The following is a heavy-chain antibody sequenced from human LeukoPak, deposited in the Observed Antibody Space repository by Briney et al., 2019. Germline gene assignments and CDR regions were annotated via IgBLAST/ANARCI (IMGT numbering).Heavy chain of an antibody. CDR2: IWYDGSNK. CDR3: ARGLITYYDFWSGYPRGFDP. D-gene: IGHD3-3*01. V-gene: IGHV3-33*01. J-gene: IGHJ5*02. Sequence: GGSLRLSCAASGFTFSSYGMHWVRQAPGKGLEWVAVIWYDGSNKYYADSVKGRFTISRDNSKNTLYLQMNSLRAEDTAVYYCARGLITYYDFWSGYPRGFDPWGQGTLVTVSS. CDR1: GFTFSSYG.